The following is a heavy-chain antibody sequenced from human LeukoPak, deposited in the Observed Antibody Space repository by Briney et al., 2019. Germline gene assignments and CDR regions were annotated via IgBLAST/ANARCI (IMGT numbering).Heavy chain of an antibody. V-gene: IGHV4-61*01. CDR3: ARDVVAAVGTWDY. J-gene: IGHJ4*02. Sequence: PSETLSLTCTVSGGSISGSISSAYWNWIRQPPGKGLEWIGYIYPSGSTDSNPSLKSRVSISLDTSKNQFSLKLNSVTAADTAVYYCARDVVAAVGTWDYWGQGTLVTVSS. CDR1: GGSISGSISSAY. CDR2: IYPSGST. D-gene: IGHD6-13*01.